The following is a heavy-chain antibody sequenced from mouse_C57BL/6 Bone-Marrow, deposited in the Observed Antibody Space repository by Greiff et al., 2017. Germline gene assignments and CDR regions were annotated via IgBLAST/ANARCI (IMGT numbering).Heavy chain of an antibody. V-gene: IGHV1-4*01. CDR1: GYTFTSYT. D-gene: IGHD2-3*01. J-gene: IGHJ4*01. CDR2: INPSSGYT. Sequence: VTLMDSGAELARPGASVKMSCKASGYTFTSYTMHWVKQRPGQGLEWIGYINPSSGYTKYNQKFKDKATLTADKSSSTAYMQLSSLTSEDSAVYYCARLGDGYYRYAMDYWGQGTSVTVSS. CDR3: ARLGDGYYRYAMDY.